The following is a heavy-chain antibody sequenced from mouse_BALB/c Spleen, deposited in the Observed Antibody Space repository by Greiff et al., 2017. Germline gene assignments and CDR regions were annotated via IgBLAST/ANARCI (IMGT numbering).Heavy chain of an antibody. CDR2: INPNNGDT. D-gene: IGHD1-1*01. J-gene: IGHJ3*01. Sequence: VQLQQSGPELVKPGASVKMSCKASGYTFTDYYMKWVKQSHGKSLEWIGDINPNNGDTFYNQKFKGKATLTVDKSSSTAYMQLNSLTSEDSAVYYCASLLRVDYYGSPAWFAYWGQGTLVTVSA. CDR3: ASLLRVDYYGSPAWFAY. V-gene: IGHV1-26*01. CDR1: GYTFTDYY.